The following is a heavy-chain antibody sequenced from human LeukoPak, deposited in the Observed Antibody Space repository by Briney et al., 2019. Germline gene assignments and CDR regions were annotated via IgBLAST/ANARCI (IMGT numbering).Heavy chain of an antibody. CDR1: GFTFSSYS. CDR2: ISLSSAYI. CDR3: ARELSIAARFDY. J-gene: IGHJ4*02. V-gene: IGHV3-21*01. D-gene: IGHD6-6*01. Sequence: GGSLRPSCAASGFTFSSYSMNWVRQAPGKGLEWVSPISLSSAYIYYADSVKGRFTISRDNAKNSLYLQMNSLRAEDTAVYYCARELSIAARFDYWGQGTLVTVSS.